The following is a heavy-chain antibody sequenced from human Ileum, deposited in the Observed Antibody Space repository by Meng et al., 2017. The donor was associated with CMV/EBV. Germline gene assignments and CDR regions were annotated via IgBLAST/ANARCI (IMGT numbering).Heavy chain of an antibody. CDR3: AKVLKHYTDYYYYGMDV. CDR1: GFTFDDYA. V-gene: IGHV3-9*01. Sequence: GGSLRLSCTASGFTFDDYAMHWVRQAPGKGLEWVSGITWNSGSTDYADSVKGRFTISRDNAKNSLYLQMNSLRADDTALYYCAKVLKHYTDYYYYGMDVWGQGTTVTVSS. D-gene: IGHD3-3*01. J-gene: IGHJ6*02. CDR2: ITWNSGST.